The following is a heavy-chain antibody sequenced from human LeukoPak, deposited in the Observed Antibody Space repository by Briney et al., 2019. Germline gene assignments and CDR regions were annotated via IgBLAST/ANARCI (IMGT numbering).Heavy chain of an antibody. Sequence: PGGSLRLSCAASGFTFSDWCMDWARQAPGKRLEWVCLSRNKENSYSTEYAASVKGRFTISRDESKNSLYLQMDSLKTEDTAVYYCVREYYYGMDVWGQGTTVTVSS. V-gene: IGHV3-72*01. CDR1: GFTFSDWC. CDR3: VREYYYGMDV. CDR2: SRNKENSYST. J-gene: IGHJ6*02.